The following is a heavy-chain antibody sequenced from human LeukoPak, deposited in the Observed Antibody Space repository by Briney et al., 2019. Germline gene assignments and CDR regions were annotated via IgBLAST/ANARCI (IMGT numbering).Heavy chain of an antibody. CDR3: ASAGYCSGGSCYYWFDP. V-gene: IGHV4-59*01. Sequence: SETLSLTCTVSGGSISSYYWSWIRQPPRKGLEWIGYIYYSGSTNYNPSLKSRVTISVDTSKNQFSLKLSSVTAADTAVYYCASAGYCSGGSCYYWFDPWGQGTLVTVSS. CDR1: GGSISSYY. J-gene: IGHJ5*02. D-gene: IGHD2-15*01. CDR2: IYYSGST.